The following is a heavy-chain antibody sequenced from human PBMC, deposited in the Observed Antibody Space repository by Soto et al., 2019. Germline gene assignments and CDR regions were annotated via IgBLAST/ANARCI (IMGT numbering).Heavy chain of an antibody. CDR1: GYTFTSYY. V-gene: IGHV1-46*01. J-gene: IGHJ6*02. CDR3: ARGQDDFWSGSAYSYHGMDV. D-gene: IGHD3-3*01. Sequence: ASVKVSCKASGYTFTSYYMLWVRQAPGQGLEWMGIINPSGGSTSYAQKFQGRVTMTRDTSTSTVYMELSSLRSEDTAVYYCARGQDDFWSGSAYSYHGMDVWGQGITVTVS. CDR2: INPSGGST.